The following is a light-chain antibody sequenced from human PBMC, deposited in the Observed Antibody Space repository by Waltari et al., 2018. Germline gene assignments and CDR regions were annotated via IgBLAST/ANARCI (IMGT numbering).Light chain of an antibody. V-gene: IGKV3-15*01. CDR3: QQYTNWPPMYT. CDR1: QSVGNS. Sequence: EIVMTHSPATLSVSPGETGTLSCRASQSVGNSLAWYQLKFGQSPRLLIYETSTRAAGVPARFSGSGSGTEFTLTISSLQSEDVAIYYCQQYTNWPPMYTFGQGTKLEIK. CDR2: ETS. J-gene: IGKJ2*01.